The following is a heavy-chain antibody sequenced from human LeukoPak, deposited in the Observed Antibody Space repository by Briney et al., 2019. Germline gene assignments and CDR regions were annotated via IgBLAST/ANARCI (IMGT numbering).Heavy chain of an antibody. CDR3: ARGIAVAGTSWFDP. CDR1: GFTFSSYA. V-gene: IGHV3-30-3*01. J-gene: IGHJ5*02. Sequence: GGSLRLSCAASGFTFSSYAMHWVRQAPGKGLEWVAVISYDGSNKYYADSVKGRFTISRDNSKNTLYLQMNSLRAEDTAVHYCARGIAVAGTSWFDPWGQGTLVTVSS. D-gene: IGHD6-19*01. CDR2: ISYDGSNK.